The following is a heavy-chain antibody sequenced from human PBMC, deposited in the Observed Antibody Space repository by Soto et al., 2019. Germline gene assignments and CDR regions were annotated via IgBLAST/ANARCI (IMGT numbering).Heavy chain of an antibody. Sequence: GGSLRLSCSSSGITFSSYAMSWVGQSPGKGLEWVSAISGSGGNTYYADSVKGRFTISRDNSKNTLYLQMNSLRAEDPAVYYCSTVESAPSDCSSNTCPIGWGQGTLVTVSS. D-gene: IGHD2-2*01. V-gene: IGHV3-23*01. CDR3: STVESAPSDCSSNTCPIG. CDR1: GITFSSYA. J-gene: IGHJ4*02. CDR2: ISGSGGNT.